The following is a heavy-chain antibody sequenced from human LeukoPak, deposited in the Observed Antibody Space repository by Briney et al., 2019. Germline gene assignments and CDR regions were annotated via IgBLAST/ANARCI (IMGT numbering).Heavy chain of an antibody. CDR2: IYDKGNI. V-gene: IGHV4-59*08. J-gene: IGHJ3*02. CDR3: ARHVGAWAFDI. CDR1: GGSISGFY. Sequence: SETLSLTCTVSGGSISGFYWSWVRQSSGKGLEWIANIYDKGNIKNNPSLKSRVTTSIGMSKNQVSLKLTSVTAADTAVYYCARHVGAWAFDIWGQGTMVTVSS.